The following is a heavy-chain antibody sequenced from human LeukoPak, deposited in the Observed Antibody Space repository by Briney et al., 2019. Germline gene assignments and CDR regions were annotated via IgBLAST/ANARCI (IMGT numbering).Heavy chain of an antibody. CDR2: ISGSGGST. D-gene: IGHD5-18*01. V-gene: IGHV3-23*01. Sequence: GGSLRLSCAASGFTFSSYAMSWVRQAPGKGLEWVSAISGSGGSTYYADSVKGRFTISRDNSKNTLYLQMNNLRAEDTAVYYCAKGLQLWSNFDYWGQGTLVTVSS. CDR3: AKGLQLWSNFDY. J-gene: IGHJ4*02. CDR1: GFTFSSYA.